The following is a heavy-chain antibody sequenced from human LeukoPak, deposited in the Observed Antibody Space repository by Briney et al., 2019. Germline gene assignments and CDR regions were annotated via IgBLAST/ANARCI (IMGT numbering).Heavy chain of an antibody. CDR3: ASLTSSSRWVLDY. D-gene: IGHD6-13*01. CDR1: GGSISSYY. CDR2: IYYSGST. J-gene: IGHJ4*02. V-gene: IGHV4-59*08. Sequence: SETLSLTCTVSGGSISSYYWSWIRQPPGKGLEWIGYIYYSGSTNYDPSRKSRVTISVDTSKNPFSLKLSSVTAADTAVYYCASLTSSSRWVLDYWGQGTLVTVSS.